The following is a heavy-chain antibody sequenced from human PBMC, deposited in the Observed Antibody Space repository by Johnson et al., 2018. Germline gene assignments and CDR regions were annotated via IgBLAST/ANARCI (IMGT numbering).Heavy chain of an antibody. CDR3: ARTVGYSSTWWYVFKF. V-gene: IGHV3-23*01. Sequence: SWVRQAPGKGPEWVSAISDSGDTTYYADSVKGRFTVSRDNSKSTLYLQMNSLRAGDTAVYYFARTVGYSSTWWYVFKFWGQGTQVTVSS. J-gene: IGHJ3*01. CDR2: ISDSGDTT. D-gene: IGHD6-13*01.